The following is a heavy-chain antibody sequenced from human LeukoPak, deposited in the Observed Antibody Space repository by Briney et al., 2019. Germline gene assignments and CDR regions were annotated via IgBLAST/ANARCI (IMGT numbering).Heavy chain of an antibody. CDR2: FDPEDGET. D-gene: IGHD6-13*01. J-gene: IGHJ3*02. V-gene: IGHV1-24*01. Sequence: GASVKVSCKVSGYTLAELSMHWLRQAPGKGLEWMGGFDPEDGETIYAQKFQGRVTMTEDTSTDTAYMELSSLRSEDTAVYYCATRQSSSPGPFHDAFDIWGQGTMVTVSS. CDR1: GYTLAELS. CDR3: ATRQSSSPGPFHDAFDI.